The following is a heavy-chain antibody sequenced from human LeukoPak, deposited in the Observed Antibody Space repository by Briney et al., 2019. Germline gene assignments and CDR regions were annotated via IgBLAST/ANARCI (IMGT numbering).Heavy chain of an antibody. J-gene: IGHJ4*02. CDR3: ARDRGYYFDY. V-gene: IGHV3-21*06. D-gene: IGHD5-24*01. CDR1: GFIFSPYT. CDR2: ISSDITYI. Sequence: GGSLRLSCAASGFIFSPYTMNWVRQATGKGLEWVSSISSDITYIFYADSVKGRFTVSRDNAKNSLYLQMSSLRAEDTAVYYCARDRGYYFDYWGQGILVTVSS.